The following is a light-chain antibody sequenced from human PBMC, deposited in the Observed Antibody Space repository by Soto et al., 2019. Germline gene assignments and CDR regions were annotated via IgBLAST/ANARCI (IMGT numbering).Light chain of an antibody. J-gene: IGKJ1*01. CDR3: HQSYTLPRT. CDR1: QSIDNF. V-gene: IGKV1-39*01. CDR2: DAS. Sequence: DIQMTQFPSSLSASVGDRVTITCRASQSIDNFVNWYRQKPGKAPSLLIYDASTIQSGVSSRFSGSCTGTDFTLTISSLQPEDFATYYRHQSYTLPRTFGQGTKVE.